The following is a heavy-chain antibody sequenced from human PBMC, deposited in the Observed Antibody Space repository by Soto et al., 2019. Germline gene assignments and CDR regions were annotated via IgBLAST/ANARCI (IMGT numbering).Heavy chain of an antibody. Sequence: ASVKVSCKASGYTFTSYGISWVRQAPGQGLEWMGWISAYNGNTNYAQKLQGRVTMTTDTSTSTAYMELRSLRSDDTAVYYCARDIVVVVAATDPDAFDLWGQGTMVTVSS. CDR3: ARDIVVVVAATDPDAFDL. CDR2: ISAYNGNT. D-gene: IGHD2-15*01. J-gene: IGHJ3*01. CDR1: GYTFTSYG. V-gene: IGHV1-18*01.